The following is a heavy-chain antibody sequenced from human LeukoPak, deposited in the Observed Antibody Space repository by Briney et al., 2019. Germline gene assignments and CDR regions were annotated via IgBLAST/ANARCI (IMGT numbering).Heavy chain of an antibody. Sequence: ASVKVSCKASGYTFTSYGISWVRQAPGQGLEWMGWISAYNGNTNYAQKLQGRVTMTTDTSTSTAYMELRSLRSDDTAVYCCARDLNRIAAAGVDYWGQGTLVTVSS. CDR3: ARDLNRIAAAGVDY. CDR2: ISAYNGNT. CDR1: GYTFTSYG. V-gene: IGHV1-18*01. J-gene: IGHJ4*02. D-gene: IGHD6-13*01.